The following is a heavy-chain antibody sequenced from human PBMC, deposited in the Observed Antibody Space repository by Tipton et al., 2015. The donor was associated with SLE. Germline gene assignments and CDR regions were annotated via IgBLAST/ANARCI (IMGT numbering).Heavy chain of an antibody. Sequence: TLSLTCTVSGDSVTRTSNYWGWIRQPPGKGLEWIGNIYYSGTTYYNPSLKSRVTISLDTSKNQFSLRLTSVTAADTAVYYCARQPVYYYYYMDVWGKGTTVTVSS. J-gene: IGHJ6*03. CDR2: IYYSGTT. CDR3: ARQPVYYYYYMDV. V-gene: IGHV4-39*01. CDR1: GDSVTRTSNY.